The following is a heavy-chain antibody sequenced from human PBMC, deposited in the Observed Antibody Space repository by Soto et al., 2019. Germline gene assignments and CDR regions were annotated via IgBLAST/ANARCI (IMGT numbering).Heavy chain of an antibody. V-gene: IGHV3-30*18. J-gene: IGHJ4*02. CDR2: ISYDGSNK. Sequence: GGSLRLSCAASGFTFSNYAMHWVRQAPGKGLEWVALISYDGSNKYYADSVRGRFTISRDNSKNTLYLQMNSLRTEDTAVYYCAKGYPLRNQANYFDYWGQGTLVTVSS. CDR1: GFTFSNYA. CDR3: AKGYPLRNQANYFDY. D-gene: IGHD2-2*01.